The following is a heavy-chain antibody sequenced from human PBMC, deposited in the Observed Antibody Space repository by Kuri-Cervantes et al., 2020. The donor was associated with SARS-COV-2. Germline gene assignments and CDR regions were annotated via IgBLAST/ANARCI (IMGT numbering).Heavy chain of an antibody. CDR1: GYSFTSYS. D-gene: IGHD6-13*01. Sequence: ASVKVSCKASGYSFTSYSVTWVRQAPGQGLEWMGIINPSGGSTSYAQKFQGRVTMTRDTSTSTVYMELSSLRSEDTAVYYCASAGSSWRYYFDYWGQGTLVTVSS. V-gene: IGHV1-46*01. CDR3: ASAGSSWRYYFDY. CDR2: INPSGGST. J-gene: IGHJ4*02.